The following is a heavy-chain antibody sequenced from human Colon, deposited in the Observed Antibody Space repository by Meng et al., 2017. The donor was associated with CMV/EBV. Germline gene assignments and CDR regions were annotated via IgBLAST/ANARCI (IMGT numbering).Heavy chain of an antibody. CDR1: GFTFTGHY. CDR3: ARDGIRGVFFFDY. V-gene: IGHV1-2*02. CDR2: IDANSGGT. Sequence: QGQLVRAGAEVEGPGAAVKVSCKASGFTFTGHYMHWVRQAPGQGLEWMGWIDANSGGTNYAQKFQGRLTMARDTSISTVYMELNRLRSDDTAVYFCARDGIRGVFFFDYWGQGTLVTVSS. D-gene: IGHD1-14*01. J-gene: IGHJ4*02.